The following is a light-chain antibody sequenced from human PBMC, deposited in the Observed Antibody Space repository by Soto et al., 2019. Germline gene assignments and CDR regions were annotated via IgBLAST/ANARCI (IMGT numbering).Light chain of an antibody. CDR2: WAS. J-gene: IGKJ4*01. Sequence: DIVMTQSPDSLAVSLGERATINCKSSQSVLYSSNNKNYLACYQQKPGQPPKLLIYWASTRESWVPDRFSGSGSGTDFTLYISSLQAEDVAVYYCQQYYTNALTFGRGTQVGVK. CDR3: QQYYTNALT. CDR1: QSVLYSSNNKNY. V-gene: IGKV4-1*01.